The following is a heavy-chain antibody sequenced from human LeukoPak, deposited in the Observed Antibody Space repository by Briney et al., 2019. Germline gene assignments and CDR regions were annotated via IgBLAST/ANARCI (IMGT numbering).Heavy chain of an antibody. CDR2: IYYSATT. CDR3: ARGTTWFDP. Sequence: SETLSLTCSVPAASISDYYWSWIRLPPGKGLEWIGYIYYSATTNYNPSLKSRVTISKDPSKNQISLKLTSVTHADTAVYYCARGTTWFDPWGQGILVTVSS. V-gene: IGHV4-59*01. CDR1: AASISDYY. J-gene: IGHJ5*02. D-gene: IGHD1-1*01.